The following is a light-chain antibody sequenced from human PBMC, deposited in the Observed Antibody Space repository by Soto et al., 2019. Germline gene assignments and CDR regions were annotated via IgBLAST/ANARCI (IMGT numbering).Light chain of an antibody. J-gene: IGLJ2*01. CDR1: ASDVGGYSY. CDR2: DVS. Sequence: QSVLTQPRSVSGSPGQSVTISCTGTASDVGGYSYVSWYQQHPGKVPKLIIYDVSKWPSGVPDRFSGSKSGNTASLTISGLQAEDEGDYYCAAWDDSLNGPVFGGGTKLTVL. V-gene: IGLV2-11*01. CDR3: AAWDDSLNGPV.